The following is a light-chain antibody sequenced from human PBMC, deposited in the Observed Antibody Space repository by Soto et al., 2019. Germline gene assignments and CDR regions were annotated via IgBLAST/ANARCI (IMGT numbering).Light chain of an antibody. Sequence: EIVMTQSPATLSVSPGERATLSCRASQSVSSNLAWYQHRPGQAPRILINGASTRATGIPVRFSGSGSGTEFTLTISSLQSEDIAVYFCLQYNNWPPETWTFGPGTKVEIK. CDR3: LQYNNWPPETWT. CDR2: GAS. J-gene: IGKJ1*01. V-gene: IGKV3-15*01. CDR1: QSVSSN.